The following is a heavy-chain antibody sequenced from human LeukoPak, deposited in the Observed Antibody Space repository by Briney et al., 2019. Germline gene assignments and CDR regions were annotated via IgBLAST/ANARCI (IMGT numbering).Heavy chain of an antibody. V-gene: IGHV3-74*01. J-gene: IGHJ4*02. D-gene: IGHD3-9*01. CDR1: GFTFSRYW. Sequence: GGSLRLSCAASGFTFSRYWMHWVRQAPGKGLVWVSIINTDGSTTRYADSVKGRVTISRDNARNTLYLQLNSLRAGDTALYFYAKDRRRDDVLTGSFSDWGQGTLVTVSS. CDR3: AKDRRRDDVLTGSFSD. CDR2: INTDGSTT.